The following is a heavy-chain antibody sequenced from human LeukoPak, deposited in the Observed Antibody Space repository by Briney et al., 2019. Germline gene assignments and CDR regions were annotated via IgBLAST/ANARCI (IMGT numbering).Heavy chain of an antibody. V-gene: IGHV5-51*01. D-gene: IGHD6-13*01. CDR2: IYPGDSDT. CDR3: ARSPIAAAGSGAFDI. CDR1: GYSFTSYW. J-gene: IGHJ3*02. Sequence: GESLKISCKGSGYSFTSYWIGWVRQMPGKGLEWMGIIYPGDSDTRYSPSFQGQVIISADKSSSTAFLRWSSLKASDTAMYYCARSPIAAAGSGAFDIWGQGTMVSVSS.